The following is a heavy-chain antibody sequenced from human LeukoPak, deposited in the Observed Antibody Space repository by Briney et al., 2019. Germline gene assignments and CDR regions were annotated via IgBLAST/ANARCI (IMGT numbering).Heavy chain of an antibody. J-gene: IGHJ4*02. D-gene: IGHD4-23*01. CDR1: GFTFSNYA. CDR3: AGGRPHGNDY. Sequence: GGSLRLSCAASGFTFSNYAMHWVRQAPGKGLAWVAVIPYDGSNKYYADSVKGRFTISRDNSKNTLYLQMDSLRAEDTAVYYCAGGRPHGNDYWGQGTLVTVSS. CDR2: IPYDGSNK. V-gene: IGHV3-30*04.